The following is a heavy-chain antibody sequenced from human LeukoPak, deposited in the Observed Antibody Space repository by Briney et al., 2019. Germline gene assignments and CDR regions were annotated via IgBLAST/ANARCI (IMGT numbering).Heavy chain of an antibody. CDR3: AKGGYDILTGYYSHFDY. CDR1: GFTFSSYA. J-gene: IGHJ4*02. D-gene: IGHD3-9*01. Sequence: QPGGSLRLSCAASGFTFSSYAMSWVRQAPGKGLEWVSAISGSGGSTYYADSVKGRFTISRDNSKNTLYLQMNSLRAEDTAVYYCAKGGYDILTGYYSHFDYWGQGTLVTVSS. V-gene: IGHV3-23*01. CDR2: ISGSGGST.